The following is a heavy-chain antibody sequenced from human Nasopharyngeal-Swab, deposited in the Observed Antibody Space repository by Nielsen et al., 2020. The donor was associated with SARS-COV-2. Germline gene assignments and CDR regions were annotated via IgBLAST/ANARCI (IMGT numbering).Heavy chain of an antibody. V-gene: IGHV3-15*07. J-gene: IGHJ4*02. CDR2: IKSKTDGGTT. CDR3: TTATAAAGTYYYDSSGYYYFDY. D-gene: IGHD3-22*01. Sequence: WIRQPPGKGLEWVGRIKSKTDGGTTDYAAPVKGRFTISRDDSKNTLHLQMNSLKTEDTAVYYCTTATAAAGTYYYDSSGYYYFDYWGQGTLVTVSS.